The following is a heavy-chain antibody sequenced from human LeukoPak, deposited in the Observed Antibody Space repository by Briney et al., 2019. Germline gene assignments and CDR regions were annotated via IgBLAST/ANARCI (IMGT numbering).Heavy chain of an antibody. Sequence: PGGSLRLSCAASGFTFSSYAMHWVRQAPGKGLEWVAVISYDGSNKYYADSVKGRFTISRDNSKNTLYLQMNSLRAEDTAVYYCARCFDDYSNTPFDYWGQGTLVTVSS. J-gene: IGHJ4*02. CDR1: GFTFSSYA. CDR2: ISYDGSNK. CDR3: ARCFDDYSNTPFDY. D-gene: IGHD4-11*01. V-gene: IGHV3-30-3*01.